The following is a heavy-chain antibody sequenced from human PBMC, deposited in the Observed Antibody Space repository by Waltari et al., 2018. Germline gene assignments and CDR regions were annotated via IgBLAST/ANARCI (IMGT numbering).Heavy chain of an antibody. V-gene: IGHV4-59*01. CDR1: GGSISSYY. CDR2: TYYSGST. D-gene: IGHD3-22*01. Sequence: QVQLQESGPGLVKPSETLSLTCTVSGGSISSYYWSWIRQPTGKGLEWIGYTYYSGSTNYKPSLKSRVTISVDTSKNQFSLKLSSVTAADTAVYYCARDDSSGWGYYYYGMDVWGQGTTVTVSS. J-gene: IGHJ6*02. CDR3: ARDDSSGWGYYYYGMDV.